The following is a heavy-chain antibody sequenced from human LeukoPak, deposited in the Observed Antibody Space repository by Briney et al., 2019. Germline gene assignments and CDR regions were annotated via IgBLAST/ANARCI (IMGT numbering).Heavy chain of an antibody. D-gene: IGHD4-23*01. J-gene: IGHJ3*02. CDR3: ARYGGPRVHDAFDI. CDR2: ISSSSSYI. V-gene: IGHV3-21*01. Sequence: GSLRLSCSASGFTFSSYSMNWVRQAPGKGLEWVSSISSSSSYIYYADSVKGRFTISRDNAKNSLYLQMNSLRAEDTAVYYCARYGGPRVHDAFDIWGQGTMVTVSS. CDR1: GFTFSSYS.